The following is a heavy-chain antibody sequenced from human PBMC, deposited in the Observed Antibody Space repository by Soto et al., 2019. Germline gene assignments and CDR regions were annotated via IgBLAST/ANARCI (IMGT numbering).Heavy chain of an antibody. CDR3: ARRRVTLFGVGHYYYYMDV. D-gene: IGHD3-3*01. Sequence: SETLSLTCTVSGGSISSSSYYWGWIRQPPGKGLEWIGSIYYSGSTYYNPSLESRVTISVDTSKNQFSLKLSSVTAADTAVYYCARRRVTLFGVGHYYYYMDVWGKGTTVT. CDR1: GGSISSSSYY. V-gene: IGHV4-39*01. CDR2: IYYSGST. J-gene: IGHJ6*03.